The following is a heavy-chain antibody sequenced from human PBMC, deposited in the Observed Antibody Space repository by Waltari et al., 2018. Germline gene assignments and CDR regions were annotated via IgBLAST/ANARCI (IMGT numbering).Heavy chain of an antibody. J-gene: IGHJ5*02. D-gene: IGHD6-25*01. CDR3: TKSGNSYTNSNYFDP. CDR1: GGSMRTTNYY. V-gene: IGHV4-39*02. CDR2: VYYPGNT. Sequence: QLQVQESGPGLVKTSETLSLTCTVSGGSMRTTNYYWAWVRQSPEKGLEWLGSVYYPGNTCYNLSLDSRVSLSVDSSKSLFSLRLSSLTAADTAVYFCTKSGNSYTNSNYFDPWGQGPLVTVSS.